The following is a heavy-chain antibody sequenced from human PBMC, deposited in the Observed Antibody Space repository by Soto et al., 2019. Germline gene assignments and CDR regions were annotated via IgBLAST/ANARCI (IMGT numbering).Heavy chain of an antibody. CDR1: GFTFSSYS. CDR3: ATYLSLPLKCILDY. J-gene: IGHJ4*02. V-gene: IGHV3-23*01. D-gene: IGHD3-3*02. CDR2: ISGSGGRT. Sequence: EVQLLESGGGLVQPGGSLRLSCAASGFTFSSYSMSWVRQAPGKGLEWVSAISGSGGRTYYADYVKGRFTICSDNSKNTLYLQMNSLRADDTAVYYCATYLSLPLKCILDYGGQGTLVTVS.